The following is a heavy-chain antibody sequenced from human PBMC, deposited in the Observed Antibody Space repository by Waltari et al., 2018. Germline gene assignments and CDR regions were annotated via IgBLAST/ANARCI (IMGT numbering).Heavy chain of an antibody. CDR3: AFRCSSTSCYSGFAFDI. CDR2: FDPEEGEK. V-gene: IGHV1-24*01. Sequence: QVQLVQSGAEVKKPGASVKVSCKVSGYTLTELSMHWVRQAPGKGLEWMGGFDPEEGEKNYEQKFQGRITMTEDTATDTAYMELSSLVSEDTAVYYCAFRCSSTSCYSGFAFDIWGQGTMVTVSS. D-gene: IGHD2-2*02. CDR1: GYTLTELS. J-gene: IGHJ3*02.